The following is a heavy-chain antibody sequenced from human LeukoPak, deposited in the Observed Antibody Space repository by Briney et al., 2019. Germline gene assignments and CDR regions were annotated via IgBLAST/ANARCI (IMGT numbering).Heavy chain of an antibody. D-gene: IGHD1-14*01. V-gene: IGHV3-30*04. CDR3: ARDDDPDGIAEYFQY. Sequence: GRSLRLSCAASGFTFSTYAMHCVRQAPGKGLEWGAVISQEGSNKYYAESVKGGFTTSRENSKNTLYLQMNSLRGEDTAVYYCARDDDPDGIAEYFQYWGQGTLVTVSS. J-gene: IGHJ1*01. CDR1: GFTFSTYA. CDR2: ISQEGSNK.